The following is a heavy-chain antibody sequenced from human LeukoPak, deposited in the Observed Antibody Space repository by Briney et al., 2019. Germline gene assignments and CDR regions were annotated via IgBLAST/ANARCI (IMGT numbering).Heavy chain of an antibody. D-gene: IGHD3-16*02. V-gene: IGHV3-33*08. CDR3: ARERYYDYVWGSYLPRNAFDI. Sequence: GGSLRLSCAASGFTFSSYSMNWVRQAPGKGLEWVAVIWYDGSNKYYADSVKGRFTISRDNSKNTLYLQMNSLRAEDTAVYYCARERYYDYVWGSYLPRNAFDIWGQGTMVTVSS. CDR1: GFTFSSYS. J-gene: IGHJ3*02. CDR2: IWYDGSNK.